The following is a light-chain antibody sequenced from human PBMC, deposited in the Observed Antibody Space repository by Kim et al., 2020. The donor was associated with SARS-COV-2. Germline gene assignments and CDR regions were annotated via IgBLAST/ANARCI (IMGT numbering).Light chain of an antibody. Sequence: GQSITSSCTGTSSDVGGYNYVSWYQQHPGKAPQLMIYDVSNRPSGVSNGFSGSKSGNTASLTISGLQAEDEADYYCSSYTSSNTLVFGGGTKLTVL. J-gene: IGLJ3*02. CDR1: SSDVGGYNY. CDR2: DVS. CDR3: SSYTSSNTLV. V-gene: IGLV2-14*03.